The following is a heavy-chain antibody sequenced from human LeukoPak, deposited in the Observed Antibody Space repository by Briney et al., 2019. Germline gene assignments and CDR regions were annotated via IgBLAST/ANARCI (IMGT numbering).Heavy chain of an antibody. J-gene: IGHJ4*02. V-gene: IGHV4-30-2*01. CDR2: IYHSGST. CDR1: GGSISSGGYS. D-gene: IGHD5-24*01. Sequence: SESLSLTCAVSGGSISSGGYSWSWIRQPPGKGLGWIGYIYHSGSTYYNPSLKSRVTISVDRSKNQFSLKLSSVTAADTAVYYCARGNYADYWGQGTLVTVSS. CDR3: ARGNYADY.